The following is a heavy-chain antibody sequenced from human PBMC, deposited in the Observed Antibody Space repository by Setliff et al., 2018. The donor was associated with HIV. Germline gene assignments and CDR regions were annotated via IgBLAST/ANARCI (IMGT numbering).Heavy chain of an antibody. D-gene: IGHD2-2*01. V-gene: IGHV4-28*01. Sequence: SETLSLTCAVPDYSVSTNEWWGWIRQPPGKGLAWIGYISNSGKTYYNPSLNSRVTLSADTSKNQLSLRLSSVTAVDTGVYYCAKTVPHSTAQDAFDIWGQGTVVTVSS. J-gene: IGHJ3*02. CDR1: DYSVSTNEW. CDR2: ISNSGKT. CDR3: AKTVPHSTAQDAFDI.